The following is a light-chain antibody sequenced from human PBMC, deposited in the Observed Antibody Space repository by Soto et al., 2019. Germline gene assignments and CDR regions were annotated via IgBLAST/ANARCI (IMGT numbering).Light chain of an antibody. V-gene: IGKV3-20*01. CDR1: QSVSSY. Sequence: EIVLTQSPGTLSLSPGERATLSCRASQSVSSYLAWYQQKPGQAPRLLIYGASNRATGIPDRFSGSGSGTDFTLTISRLEPEDFAVYYCQQYGNSPFTFGGGTKVDIK. CDR2: GAS. J-gene: IGKJ4*01. CDR3: QQYGNSPFT.